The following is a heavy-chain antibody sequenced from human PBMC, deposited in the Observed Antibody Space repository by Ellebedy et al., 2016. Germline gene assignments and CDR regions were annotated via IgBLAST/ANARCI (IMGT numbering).Heavy chain of an antibody. J-gene: IGHJ4*02. Sequence: GESLKISCAASGFTFSDHYMNWVRQAPGKGLEWVGRIKSKTDGGTTDYAAPVKGRFTISRDDSKNTLYLQMNSLKTEDTAVYYCATDKPSSYFGLGSHWGQGALVTVSS. V-gene: IGHV3-15*07. CDR2: IKSKTDGGTT. CDR1: GFTFSDHY. D-gene: IGHD3-10*01. CDR3: ATDKPSSYFGLGSH.